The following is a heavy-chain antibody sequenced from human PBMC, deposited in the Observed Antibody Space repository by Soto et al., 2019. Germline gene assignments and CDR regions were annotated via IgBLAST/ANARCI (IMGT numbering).Heavy chain of an antibody. CDR2: IYWDDDK. CDR1: GFSLTTSGVG. D-gene: IGHD3-3*01. V-gene: IGHV2-5*02. CDR3: AHRVLRAVFGLVPTIAIYFDF. Sequence: QITLNESGPTVVKPTETLTLTCTFSGFSLTTSGVGVGWVRQSPGKAPEWLAFIYWDDDKRYSTSLKSRLTITKDTSKDQVALTMATVGPADTATYYCAHRVLRAVFGLVPTIAIYFDFGGQGTPVVVSS. J-gene: IGHJ4*02.